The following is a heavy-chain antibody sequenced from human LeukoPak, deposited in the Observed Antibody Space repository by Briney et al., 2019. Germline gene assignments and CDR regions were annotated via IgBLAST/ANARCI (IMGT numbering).Heavy chain of an antibody. CDR3: ARGLRYFDWLLSAAFDI. Sequence: GGSLRLSCAASGFTFSSYSMNWVRQAPGKGLEWVSSISSSSSYIYYADSVKGRFTISRDNAKNSLYLQMNSLRAEDTAVYYCARGLRYFDWLLSAAFDIWGQGTMVTVSS. CDR2: ISSSSSYI. V-gene: IGHV3-21*01. CDR1: GFTFSSYS. D-gene: IGHD3-9*01. J-gene: IGHJ3*02.